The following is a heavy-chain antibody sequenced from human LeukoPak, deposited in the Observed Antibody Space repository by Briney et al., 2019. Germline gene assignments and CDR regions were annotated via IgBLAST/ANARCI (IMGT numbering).Heavy chain of an antibody. V-gene: IGHV4-38-2*02. CDR3: ARVYYGSGDVGFDP. CDR2: IYHSGRT. CDR1: GYSISSDYY. J-gene: IGHJ5*02. Sequence: SETLSLTCTVSGYSISSDYYWGWIRQPPGKGLEWLGSIYHSGRTYYNPSLKSRVTMSVDTSKNQFSLKLSSVTAADTAMYYCARVYYGSGDVGFDPWGQGTLVTVSS. D-gene: IGHD3-10*01.